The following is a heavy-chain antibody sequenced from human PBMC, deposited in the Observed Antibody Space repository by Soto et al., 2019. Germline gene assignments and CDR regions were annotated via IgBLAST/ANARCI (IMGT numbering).Heavy chain of an antibody. CDR2: ISSSSSYI. CDR3: ARDREIGATVTTYYDA. J-gene: IGHJ5*02. D-gene: IGHD3-10*01. CDR1: GFSFGPYS. Sequence: GGSLTLSCAASGFSFGPYSMNWVRQVPGKGLEWLASISSSSSYIFYADSVNGRFTVSRDNAKSSLFLHLNSLRADDTAVYFCARDREIGATVTTYYDAWGQGALVTVSS. V-gene: IGHV3-21*06.